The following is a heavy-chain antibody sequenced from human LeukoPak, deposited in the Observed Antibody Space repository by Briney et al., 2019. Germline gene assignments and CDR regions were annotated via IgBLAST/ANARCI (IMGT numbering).Heavy chain of an antibody. CDR1: GASISSYY. CDR3: ARGDSGWNLQYYFDY. J-gene: IGHJ4*02. V-gene: IGHV4-59*01. CDR2: IYYSGST. D-gene: IGHD6-19*01. Sequence: PSETLSLTCPVSGASISSYYWSWIRQPPGNGLEWLGYIYYSGSTNYNPSLKSRVTISVDTSKNQFSLKLSSVTAADTAVYYCARGDSGWNLQYYFDYWGQGTLVTVSS.